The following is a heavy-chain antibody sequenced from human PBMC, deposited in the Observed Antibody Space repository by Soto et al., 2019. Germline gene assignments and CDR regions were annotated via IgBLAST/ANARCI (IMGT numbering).Heavy chain of an antibody. J-gene: IGHJ6*02. CDR3: ARGEGDFWTYYYYYGMDV. V-gene: IGHV3-33*01. CDR1: GFTFSSYG. D-gene: IGHD3-3*01. CDR2: IWYDGSNK. Sequence: PGGSLRLSCAASGFTFSSYGMHWVRQAPGKGLEWVAVIWYDGSNKYYADSVKGRFTISRDNSKNTLYLQMNSLRAEDTAVYYCARGEGDFWTYYYYYGMDVWGQGTTVTVSS.